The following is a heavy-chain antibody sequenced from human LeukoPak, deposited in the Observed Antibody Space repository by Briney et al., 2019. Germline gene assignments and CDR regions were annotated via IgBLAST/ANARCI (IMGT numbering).Heavy chain of an antibody. CDR2: IYHSGST. D-gene: IGHD3-22*01. Sequence: SETLSLTCTVFGGSISSSTDYWGWIRQPPGKGLEWIGTIYHSGSTYYNSSLKSRVTISVDTSKNQFSLKVNSVTAADTAVYYCARSLLGVTPPDYWGQGTLVTVSS. CDR3: ARSLLGVTPPDY. J-gene: IGHJ4*02. CDR1: GGSISSSTDY. V-gene: IGHV4-39*07.